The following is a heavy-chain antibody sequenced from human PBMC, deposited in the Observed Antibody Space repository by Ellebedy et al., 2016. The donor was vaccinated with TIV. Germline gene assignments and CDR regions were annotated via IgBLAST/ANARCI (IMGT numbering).Heavy chain of an antibody. CDR1: GFTFSSYS. J-gene: IGHJ4*02. CDR3: ARDAIDRGDLSSDY. V-gene: IGHV3-21*01. D-gene: IGHD6-6*01. Sequence: GESLKISXAASGFTFSSYSMNWVRQAPGKGLEWVSSISSSSSYIYYADSVKGRFTISRDNAKNSLYLQMNSLRAEDTAVYYCARDAIDRGDLSSDYWGQGTLVTVSS. CDR2: ISSSSSYI.